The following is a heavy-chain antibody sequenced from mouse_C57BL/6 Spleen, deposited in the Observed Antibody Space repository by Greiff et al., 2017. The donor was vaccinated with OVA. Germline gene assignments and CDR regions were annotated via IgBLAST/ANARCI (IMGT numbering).Heavy chain of an antibody. CDR1: GYTFTDYN. CDR2: INPNNGGT. V-gene: IGHV1-18*01. D-gene: IGHD6-5*01. J-gene: IGHJ4*01. Sequence: VHVKQSGPELVKPGASVKIPCKASGYTFTDYNMDWVKQSHGKSLEWIGDINPNNGGTIYNQKFKGKATLTVDKSSSTAYMELRSLTSEDTAVYYCARSPYDYNAMDYWGQGTSVTVSS. CDR3: ARSPYDYNAMDY.